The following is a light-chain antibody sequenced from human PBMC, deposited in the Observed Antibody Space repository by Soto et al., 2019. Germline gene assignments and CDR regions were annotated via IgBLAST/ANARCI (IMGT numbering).Light chain of an antibody. CDR2: GES. CDR1: QSVSSTF. V-gene: IGKV3-20*01. Sequence: EFVLTQSPGTLSLSPGERATLSCRASQSVSSTFLAWYQQKPGQPPRLLIYGESTRGTGIPDRFSGSGSGTDFTLTISRLEPEEFAVYYCQHYGSSPPLTFGGGTKVEIK. J-gene: IGKJ4*01. CDR3: QHYGSSPPLT.